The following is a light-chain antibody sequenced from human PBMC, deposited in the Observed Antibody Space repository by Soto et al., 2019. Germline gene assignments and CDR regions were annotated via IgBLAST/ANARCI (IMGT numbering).Light chain of an antibody. CDR1: QTISSW. CDR2: KAS. V-gene: IGKV1-5*03. Sequence: DIQMTQSPSTLSGSVGDRVTITCRASQTISSWLAWYQQKPGKAPKLLIYKASTLKSGVPSRFSGSGSGTEFTLTISSLQPEDFATYYCQQSYSNPRTFGKGTKVDI. CDR3: QQSYSNPRT. J-gene: IGKJ1*01.